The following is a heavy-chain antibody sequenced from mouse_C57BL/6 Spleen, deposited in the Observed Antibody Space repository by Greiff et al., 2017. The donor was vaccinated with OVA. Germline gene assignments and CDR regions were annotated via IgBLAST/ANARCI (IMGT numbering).Heavy chain of an antibody. CDR2: IYPGDGDT. V-gene: IGHV1-82*01. Sequence: QVQLQQSGPELVKPGASVKISCKASGYAFSSSWMNWVKQRPGKGLEWIGRIYPGDGDTNYNGKFKGKATLTADKSSSTAYMQLSSLTSEDSAVYFCAREDGLHYWGQGTTLTVSS. CDR1: GYAFSSSW. J-gene: IGHJ2*01. CDR3: AREDGLHY. D-gene: IGHD2-3*01.